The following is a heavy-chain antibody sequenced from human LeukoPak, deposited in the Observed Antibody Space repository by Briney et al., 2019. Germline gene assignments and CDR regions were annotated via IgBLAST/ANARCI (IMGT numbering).Heavy chain of an antibody. Sequence: SETLSLTCTVSGGSISSYYWSWIRQPPGKGLEWIGYIFYSGSTNYNPSLKSRVTISVDTSKNQFSLKLSSVTAADTAVYFCARVYYGRTYDYWYFDLWGRGTLVTVSS. CDR3: ARVYYGRTYDYWYFDL. V-gene: IGHV4-59*01. CDR2: IFYSGST. CDR1: GGSISSYY. D-gene: IGHD3-10*01. J-gene: IGHJ2*01.